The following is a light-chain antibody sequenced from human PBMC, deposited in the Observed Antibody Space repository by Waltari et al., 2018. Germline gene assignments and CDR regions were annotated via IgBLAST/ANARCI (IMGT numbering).Light chain of an antibody. CDR3: QHRHNWPPTFT. V-gene: IGKV3-11*01. CDR1: QSVRNY. Sequence: EIVLTQSPATLSLSPGDRATLSCRASQSVRNYLAWYRQKPGQAPRLLIYDASERAPGIPARFSGSGSGTDFTLTISSLEPDDFAVYYCQHRHNWPPTFTFGHGTKLEVK. J-gene: IGKJ2*01. CDR2: DAS.